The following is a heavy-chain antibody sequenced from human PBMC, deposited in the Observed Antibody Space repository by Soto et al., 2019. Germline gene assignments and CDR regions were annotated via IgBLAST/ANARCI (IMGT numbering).Heavy chain of an antibody. CDR1: GVSLSTTGMC. CDR2: IDWADDK. J-gene: IGHJ4*02. CDR3: SRAVGGFTYGYPDY. D-gene: IGHD5-18*01. Sequence: SGPTLVNPTHTLTLTCTFYGVSLSTTGMCVSWIRQPPGKALEWLALIDWADDKYYSTSLKTRLTIYKDTSKNQMVLTMTNVEPVDTATYFCSRAVGGFTYGYPDYWGQGTLVTVSS. V-gene: IGHV2-70*01.